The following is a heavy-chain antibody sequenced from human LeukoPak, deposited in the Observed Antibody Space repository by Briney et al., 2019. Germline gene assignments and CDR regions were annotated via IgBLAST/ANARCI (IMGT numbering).Heavy chain of an antibody. Sequence: SVKLSCQASGGTFSSDSISWVRQAPGHGLEWMGAIIPIFGPANYAQKFQGRVTITTDESTSTAYMERSSLRSEDTALYYCARGADYYYYYMVVWGKGATVTVSS. CDR1: GGTFSSDS. CDR2: IIPIFGPA. V-gene: IGHV1-69*05. CDR3: ARGADYYYYYMVV. J-gene: IGHJ6*03.